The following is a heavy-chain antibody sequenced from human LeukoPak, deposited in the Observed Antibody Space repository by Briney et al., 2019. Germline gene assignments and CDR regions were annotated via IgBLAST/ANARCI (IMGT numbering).Heavy chain of an antibody. D-gene: IGHD5-12*01. CDR3: ARHLPIVATIPPFDY. CDR2: IYHSGNT. Sequence: PSETLSLTCAVSGYSISSGYYWGWIRQPPGKGLEWIGGIYHSGNTYYDPSLQSRVTISVDTSKNQYSLKLSSVTAADTAVYYCARHLPIVATIPPFDYWGQGTLVTVSS. J-gene: IGHJ4*02. V-gene: IGHV4-38-2*01. CDR1: GYSISSGYY.